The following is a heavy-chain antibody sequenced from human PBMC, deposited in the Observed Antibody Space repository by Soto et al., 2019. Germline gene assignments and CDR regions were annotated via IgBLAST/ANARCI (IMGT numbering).Heavy chain of an antibody. D-gene: IGHD3-22*01. J-gene: IGHJ5*02. V-gene: IGHV4-59*01. Sequence: SETLSLTCTVSGGSISSYYWSWIRQPPGKGLEWIGYIYYSGSTNYNPSLKSRVTISVDTSNNQFSLKLSSVTAADTAVYYCARDRYYYDSSGYYSNWFDPWGQGTLVTVSS. CDR2: IYYSGST. CDR1: GGSISSYY. CDR3: ARDRYYYDSSGYYSNWFDP.